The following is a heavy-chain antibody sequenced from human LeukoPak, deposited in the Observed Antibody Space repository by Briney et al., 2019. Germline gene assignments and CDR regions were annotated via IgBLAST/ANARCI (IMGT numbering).Heavy chain of an antibody. CDR3: VREYCSGGSCSDAFDI. J-gene: IGHJ3*02. V-gene: IGHV3-23*01. CDR2: ITGRGDST. D-gene: IGHD2-15*01. CDR1: GFTFRSYG. Sequence: GGSLRLSCAAAGFTFRSYGMTWVRQAPRKGLEWVSSITGRGDSTYYADSVKGRFIISRDDSKNTLYLQMNSLRAEDTAVYYCVREYCSGGSCSDAFDIWGQGTMVTVSS.